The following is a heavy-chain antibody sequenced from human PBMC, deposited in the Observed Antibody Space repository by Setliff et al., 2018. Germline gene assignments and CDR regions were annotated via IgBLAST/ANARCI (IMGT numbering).Heavy chain of an antibody. CDR1: GYSISSGYY. V-gene: IGHV4-61*01. J-gene: IGHJ4*02. CDR2: IYYSGST. D-gene: IGHD3-22*01. CDR3: ASDSSGYLLRGTRPFDY. Sequence: SETLSLTCTVSGYSISSGYYWGWIRQPPGKGLEWIGYIYYSGSTNYNPSLKSRVTISVNTSKNQFSLKLSSVTAADTAVYYCASDSSGYLLRGTRPFDYWGQGTLVTVSS.